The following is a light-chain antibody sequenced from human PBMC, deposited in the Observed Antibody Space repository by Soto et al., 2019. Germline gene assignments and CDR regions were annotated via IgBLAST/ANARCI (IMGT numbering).Light chain of an antibody. J-gene: IGLJ2*01. V-gene: IGLV2-14*01. CDR1: SSDVGTYDY. CDR3: SSYTTTSTLVV. CDR2: DVT. Sequence: QSALTQPASVSGSPGQSITIPCSGTSSDVGTYDYVSWYQRHPGKAPKLMIYDVTSRPSGVSSRFSGSKSGNTAALTISGLQAEDEADYYCSSYTTTSTLVVFGGGTKLTVL.